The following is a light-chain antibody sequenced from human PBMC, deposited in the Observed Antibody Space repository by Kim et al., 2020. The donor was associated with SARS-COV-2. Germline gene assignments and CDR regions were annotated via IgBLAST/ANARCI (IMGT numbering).Light chain of an antibody. J-gene: IGKJ2*03. CDR1: QSRRHSDGKAY. Sequence: QPASMSCKSSQSRRHSDGKAYLFWYMQKPGQPPHLLIYEVSNRFSGVPDRISGSGSGTDFTLRISRVEAEDAGVYYCMQSMQLPYSFGQGTKLEI. V-gene: IGKV2D-29*01. CDR3: MQSMQLPYS. CDR2: EVS.